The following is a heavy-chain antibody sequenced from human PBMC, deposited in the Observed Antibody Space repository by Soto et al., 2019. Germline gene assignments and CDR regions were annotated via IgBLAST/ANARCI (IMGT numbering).Heavy chain of an antibody. J-gene: IGHJ4*02. D-gene: IGHD3-22*01. CDR1: GFTFSSYA. CDR2: ISYDGSNK. V-gene: IGHV3-30-3*01. Sequence: PGGSLRLSCAASGFTFSSYAMHWVRQAPGKGLEWVAVISYDGSNKYYADSVKGRFTISRDNSKNTLYLQMNSLRAEDTAVYYCARDSPSTMIVVVITPSFDYWGQGTLVTVSS. CDR3: ARDSPSTMIVVVITPSFDY.